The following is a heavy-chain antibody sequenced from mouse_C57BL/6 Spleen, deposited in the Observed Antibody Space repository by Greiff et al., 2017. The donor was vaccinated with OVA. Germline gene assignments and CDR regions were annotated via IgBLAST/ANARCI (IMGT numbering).Heavy chain of an antibody. V-gene: IGHV1-72*01. CDR3: ARGTADYYDYPFAY. Sequence: QVQLKQPGAELVKPGASVKLSCKASGYTFTSYWMHWVKQRPGRGLEWIGRIDPNSGGTKYNEKFKSKATLTVDKPSSTAYMQLSSLTSEDSAVYYCARGTADYYDYPFAYWGQGTLVTVSA. CDR1: GYTFTSYW. J-gene: IGHJ3*01. D-gene: IGHD2-4*01. CDR2: IDPNSGGT.